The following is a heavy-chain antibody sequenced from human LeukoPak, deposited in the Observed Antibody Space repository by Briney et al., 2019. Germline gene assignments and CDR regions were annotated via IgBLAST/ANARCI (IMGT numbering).Heavy chain of an antibody. V-gene: IGHV4-39*07. D-gene: IGHD1-26*01. CDR1: GGSISSSSYY. J-gene: IGHJ3*02. Sequence: PSETLSLTCTVSGGSISSSSYYWSWIRQPPGKGLEWIGEINHSGSTNYNPSLKSRVTMSVDTSKNQFSLKLSSVTAADTAVYYCARDKTSWDIYAFDIWGQGTMVTVSS. CDR2: INHSGST. CDR3: ARDKTSWDIYAFDI.